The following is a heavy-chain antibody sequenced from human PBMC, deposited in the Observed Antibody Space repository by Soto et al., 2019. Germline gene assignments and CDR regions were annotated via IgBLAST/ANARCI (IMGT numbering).Heavy chain of an antibody. J-gene: IGHJ4*02. CDR3: ARSYGSALDY. CDR1: GGTISSWY. D-gene: IGHD1-26*01. Sequence: SETLSLTCTVSGGTISSWYWSWIRQPPGKGLEWIGYIYYSGSTNCNPSLKSRVTISVDTSKNQFSLKLSSVTAADTAVYYCARSYGSALDYRGQGTLVTVSS. V-gene: IGHV4-59*08. CDR2: IYYSGST.